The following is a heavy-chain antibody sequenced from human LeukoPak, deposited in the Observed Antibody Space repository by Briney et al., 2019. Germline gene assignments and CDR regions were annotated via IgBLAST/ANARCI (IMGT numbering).Heavy chain of an antibody. CDR1: GFTFSSYA. CDR2: ISYDGSNK. CDR3: ARRYDGFDY. Sequence: HPGGSLRLSCAGSGFTFSSYAVRWVRQAPGRGLEWVAVISYDGSNKYYADSVKGRFSISRDNSKNTLYLQMNSLRAEDTAVYYCARRYDGFDYWGQGTLVTVSS. V-gene: IGHV3-30-3*01. D-gene: IGHD3-3*01. J-gene: IGHJ4*02.